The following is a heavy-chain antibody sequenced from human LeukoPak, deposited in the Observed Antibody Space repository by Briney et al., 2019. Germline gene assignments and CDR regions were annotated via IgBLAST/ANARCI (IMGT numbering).Heavy chain of an antibody. Sequence: GGSLRLSCAASGVAICGFWMRWVREVPGEGLVWVARMNSAGTTINYADSVRGRFTISRDNVRNTLHLQMNNLSLEDTAVYFCIREVQVRASASLGLWGRGTLVTVS. J-gene: IGHJ4*01. CDR3: IREVQVRASASLGL. D-gene: IGHD1-1*01. CDR1: GVAICGFW. CDR2: MNSAGTTI. V-gene: IGHV3-74*01.